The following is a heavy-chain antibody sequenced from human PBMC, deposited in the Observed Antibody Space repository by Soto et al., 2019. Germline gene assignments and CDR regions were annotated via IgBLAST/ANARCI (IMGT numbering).Heavy chain of an antibody. D-gene: IGHD2-15*01. CDR2: IGGSGGST. J-gene: IGHJ2*01. V-gene: IGHV3-23*01. CDR1: GFTFSSYA. Sequence: GGSLRLSCAASGFTFSSYAMSWVRQGPGKGLEWVSAIGGSGGSTYYADSVKGRFTISRDNSKSTLYLQMNSLRAEDTAIFYCAKVRVVDDMSTNWHFDLWGRGILVTVSS. CDR3: AKVRVVDDMSTNWHFDL.